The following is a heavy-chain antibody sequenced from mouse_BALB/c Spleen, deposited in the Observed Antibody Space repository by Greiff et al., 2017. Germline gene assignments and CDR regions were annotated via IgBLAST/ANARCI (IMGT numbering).Heavy chain of an antibody. J-gene: IGHJ2*01. CDR1: GYTFTSYW. CDR3: ARWNYGSY. D-gene: IGHD1-1*01. V-gene: IGHV1S81*02. Sequence: QVQLQQPGAELVKPGASVKLSCKASGYTFTSYWMHWVKQRPGQGLEWIGEINPSNGRTNYNEKFKSKATLTVDKSSSTAYMQLSSLTSEDSAVYYCARWNYGSYWGQGTTLTVSS. CDR2: INPSNGRT.